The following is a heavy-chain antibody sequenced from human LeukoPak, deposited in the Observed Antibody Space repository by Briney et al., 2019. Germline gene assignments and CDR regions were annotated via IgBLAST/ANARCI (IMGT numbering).Heavy chain of an antibody. J-gene: IGHJ4*02. Sequence: PSETLSLTCAVYGGSFSGFYWSWIRQPPMKGLEWIGGINHSGSTNYNTSLKSRVTISVDTSKKQFSLKLTSVTAADTAVYYCARGAGDYARYYFDDWGQGTLVTVSS. V-gene: IGHV4-34*01. CDR2: INHSGST. D-gene: IGHD4-17*01. CDR3: ARGAGDYARYYFDD. CDR1: GGSFSGFY.